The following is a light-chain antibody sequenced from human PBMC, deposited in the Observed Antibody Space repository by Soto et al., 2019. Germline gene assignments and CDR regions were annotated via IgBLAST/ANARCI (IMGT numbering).Light chain of an antibody. CDR2: GAS. V-gene: IGKV3-15*01. CDR3: QQYNNWWT. CDR1: QSVRTN. J-gene: IGKJ1*01. Sequence: EVVLTQSPGTLSLSPVERASLSCMASQSVRTNFLAWYQQKPVQAPRILIYGASTRATGIPARFSGRGSGTEFILTISSLQSEDFAVYYCQQYNNWWTFGQGTKVDI.